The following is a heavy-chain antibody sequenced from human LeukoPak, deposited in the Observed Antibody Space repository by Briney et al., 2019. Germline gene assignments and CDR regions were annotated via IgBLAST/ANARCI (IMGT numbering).Heavy chain of an antibody. CDR3: ARDPGYGLGVDYGDY. D-gene: IGHD3-10*01. Sequence: GGSLRLSCAASGFTVSGNYMSWVRQAPGRGLEWLSVIHRGGNTYYADSVKGRFTISRDSSKNTVFLQMDSLRAEDTAVYYCARDPGYGLGVDYGDYWGQGTLVTVSS. V-gene: IGHV3-66*01. CDR1: GFTVSGNY. CDR2: IHRGGNT. J-gene: IGHJ4*02.